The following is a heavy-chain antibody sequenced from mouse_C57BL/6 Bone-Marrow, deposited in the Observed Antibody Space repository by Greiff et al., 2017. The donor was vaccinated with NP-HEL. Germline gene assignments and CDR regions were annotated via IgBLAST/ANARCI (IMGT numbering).Heavy chain of an antibody. V-gene: IGHV14-1*01. CDR3: TTDGSSDDWYFDV. Sequence: EVQLQQSGAELVRPGASVKLSCTASGFNIKDYYMHWVKQRPEQGLEWIGRIDPEDGDTEYAPKFQGKATMTADTSSNTAYLRLSSLTSEDTAVYYCTTDGSSDDWYFDVWGTGTTVTVSS. D-gene: IGHD1-1*01. CDR2: IDPEDGDT. CDR1: GFNIKDYY. J-gene: IGHJ1*03.